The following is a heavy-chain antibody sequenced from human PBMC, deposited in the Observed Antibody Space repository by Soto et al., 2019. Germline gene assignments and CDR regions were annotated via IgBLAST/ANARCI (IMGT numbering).Heavy chain of an antibody. CDR2: ISAYNGNT. CDR3: ARDLVVAATFPSGWFDP. V-gene: IGHV1-18*01. Sequence: QVQLVQSGAEVKKPGASVKVSCKASGYTFTSYGISWVRQAPGQGLEWMGWISAYNGNTNYAQKLQGRVTMTTDTATSTAYMELRSLRSDDTAVYYCARDLVVAATFPSGWFDPWGQGTLVTVSS. D-gene: IGHD2-15*01. J-gene: IGHJ5*02. CDR1: GYTFTSYG.